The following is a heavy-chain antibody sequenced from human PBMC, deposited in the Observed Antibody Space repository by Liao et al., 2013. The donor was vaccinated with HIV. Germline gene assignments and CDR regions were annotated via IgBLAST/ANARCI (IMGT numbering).Heavy chain of an antibody. CDR1: GGSISSGSYY. V-gene: IGHV4-61*02. CDR2: IYTSGST. J-gene: IGHJ4*02. CDR3: ARQGVGGWLGFFDF. Sequence: QVQLQESGPGLVKPSQTLSLTCTVSGGSISSGSYYWSWIRQSAGKGLEWIGRIYTSGSTNYNPSLKSRVTISVDTSKNQFSLKLSSVTAADTAVYYCARQGVGGWLGFFDFWGQGTLVSVSS. D-gene: IGHD6-19*01.